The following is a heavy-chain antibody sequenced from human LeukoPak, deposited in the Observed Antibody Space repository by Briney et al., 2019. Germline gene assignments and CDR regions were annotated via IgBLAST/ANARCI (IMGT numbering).Heavy chain of an antibody. D-gene: IGHD3-22*01. CDR2: ISSSSSYT. Sequence: GGSLRLSCAASGFTFSDYYMSWIRRAPGKGLEWVSYISSSSSYTKYADSVKGRFTISRDNAKKSLYLQMNSLRAEDTAVYYCAGARGDSRGYIPYYFDYWGQGTLVTVSS. V-gene: IGHV3-11*05. CDR1: GFTFSDYY. J-gene: IGHJ4*02. CDR3: AGARGDSRGYIPYYFDY.